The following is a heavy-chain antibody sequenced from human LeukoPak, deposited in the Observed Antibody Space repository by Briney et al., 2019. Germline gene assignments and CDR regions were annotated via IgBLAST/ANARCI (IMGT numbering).Heavy chain of an antibody. CDR2: SNSDGSST. D-gene: IGHD1-7*01. J-gene: IGHJ3*02. CDR3: ARGGTGATRDDTFDI. Sequence: GGSLRLSCAAPGFTFSSYWMHWVRQAGGKGLVWVSRSNSDGSSTNSADSVKGRFTIARANAKNSLYLQMNTLRAEDTAVYYCARGGTGATRDDTFDIWGQGTMVTVSS. CDR1: GFTFSSYW. V-gene: IGHV3-74*01.